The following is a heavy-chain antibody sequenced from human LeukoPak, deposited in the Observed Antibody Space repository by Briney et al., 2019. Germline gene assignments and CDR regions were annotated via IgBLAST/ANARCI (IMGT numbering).Heavy chain of an antibody. CDR1: DGSINSYY. CDR2: IYYNGNT. CDR3: ARGRSNYYGMDV. D-gene: IGHD1-26*01. J-gene: IGHJ6*02. Sequence: SETLTLTCSVSDGSINSYYWNWIRRPPGKGLEWIGYIYYNGNTNYSPSLKSRVTMSVDTSKNLFSLKVSSVTAADTAVYYCARGRSNYYGMDVWGQGTTVTVSS. V-gene: IGHV4-59*01.